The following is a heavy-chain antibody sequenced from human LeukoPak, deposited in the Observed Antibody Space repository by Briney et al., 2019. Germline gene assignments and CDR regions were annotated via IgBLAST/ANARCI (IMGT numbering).Heavy chain of an antibody. CDR1: GFSFSDYW. V-gene: IGHV3-74*01. Sequence: GGSLRLSCAASGFSFSDYWMHWVRQVPGKGLVWVSRINTDGSSTTYADSVKGRFTISRDNAKNTLYLQMNSLRAEDMAVYYCARERYDFWSGYYPYWGQGTPVTVSS. D-gene: IGHD3-3*01. CDR3: ARERYDFWSGYYPY. J-gene: IGHJ4*02. CDR2: INTDGSST.